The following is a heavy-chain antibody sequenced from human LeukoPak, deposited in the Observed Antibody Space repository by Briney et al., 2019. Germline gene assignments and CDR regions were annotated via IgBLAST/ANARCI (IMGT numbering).Heavy chain of an antibody. CDR2: IIPIFGTA. CDR1: GGTFSSYA. J-gene: IGHJ5*02. CDR3: ARDLRVYYDSSGYYNWFDP. V-gene: IGHV1-69*13. D-gene: IGHD3-22*01. Sequence: GASVKVSCKASGGTFSSYAISWVRQAPGQGLEWMGGIIPIFGTANYAQKFQGRVTITADESTSTAYMELSSLRSEDTAVYYCARDLRVYYDSSGYYNWFDPWGQGTLVTVSS.